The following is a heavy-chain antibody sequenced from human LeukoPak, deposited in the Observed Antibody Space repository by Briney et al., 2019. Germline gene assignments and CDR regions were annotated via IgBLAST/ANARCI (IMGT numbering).Heavy chain of an antibody. D-gene: IGHD2-2*01. J-gene: IGHJ4*02. CDR1: GYTFTGYY. V-gene: IGHV1-2*02. Sequence: ASVKVSCKASGYTFTGYYMHWVRQAPGQGLERMGWINPNSGGTNYAQEFQGRVTMTRDTSISTAYMELSRLRSDDTAVYYCARELEDIVVVPAAVDYWGQGTLVTVSS. CDR2: INPNSGGT. CDR3: ARELEDIVVVPAAVDY.